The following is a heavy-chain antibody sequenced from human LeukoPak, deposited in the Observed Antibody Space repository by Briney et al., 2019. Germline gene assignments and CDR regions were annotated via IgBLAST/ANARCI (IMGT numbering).Heavy chain of an antibody. V-gene: IGHV3-49*04. Sequence: PGGSLRLSCTASGFTFGDYAMSWVRQAPGKGLEWVGFIRSKAYGGTTEYAASVKGRFTISRDDSKSIAYLQMNSLKTEDTAVYCCTREHSSGWSWGDYWGQGTLVTVSS. J-gene: IGHJ4*02. CDR3: TREHSSGWSWGDY. D-gene: IGHD6-19*01. CDR2: IRSKAYGGTT. CDR1: GFTFGDYA.